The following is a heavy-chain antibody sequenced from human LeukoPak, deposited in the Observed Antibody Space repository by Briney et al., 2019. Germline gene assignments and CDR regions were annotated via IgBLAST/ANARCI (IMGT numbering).Heavy chain of an antibody. V-gene: IGHV3-30*01. J-gene: IGHJ6*02. D-gene: IGHD4-17*01. Sequence: PGGSLRLSCAASGFTFSSYAMHWVRQAPGKGLEWVAVISYDGSNKYYADSVKGRFTISRDNSKNTLYLQMNSLRAEDTAVYYCAKAFYDYGDYLGGYYYGMDVWGQGTTVTVSS. CDR1: GFTFSSYA. CDR2: ISYDGSNK. CDR3: AKAFYDYGDYLGGYYYGMDV.